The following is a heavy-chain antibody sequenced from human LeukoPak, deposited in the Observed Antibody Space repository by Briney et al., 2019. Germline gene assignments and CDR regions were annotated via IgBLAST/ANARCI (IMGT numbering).Heavy chain of an antibody. CDR1: GGSFSGYY. Sequence: SETLSLTCAVYGGSFSGYYWSWIRQPAGKGLEWIGEINHSGSTNYNPSLKSRVTISVDTSKNQFSLKLSSVTAADTAVYYCAREVVVVTAIMAIYNWFDPWGQGTLVTVSS. J-gene: IGHJ5*02. D-gene: IGHD2-21*02. CDR3: AREVVVVTAIMAIYNWFDP. V-gene: IGHV4-34*01. CDR2: INHSGST.